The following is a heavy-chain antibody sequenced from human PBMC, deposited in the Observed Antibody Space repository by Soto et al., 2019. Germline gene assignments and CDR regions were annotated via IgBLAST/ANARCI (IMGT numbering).Heavy chain of an antibody. CDR1: GFTFSTYG. CDR2: ISYDGSNK. D-gene: IGHD1-26*01. CDR3: AKGASGSFFYMGHFDY. J-gene: IGHJ4*02. Sequence: GGSLRLSCAASGFTFSTYGMHWVRQAPGKGLEWVAGISYDGSNKYYADSVKGRFTISRDKSKNTLYLQMDSLRAEDTAVYHCAKGASGSFFYMGHFDYWGQGTLVTVS. V-gene: IGHV3-30*18.